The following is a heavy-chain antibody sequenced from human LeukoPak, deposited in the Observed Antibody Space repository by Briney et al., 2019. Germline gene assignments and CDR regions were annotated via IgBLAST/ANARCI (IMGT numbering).Heavy chain of an antibody. V-gene: IGHV4-61*02. CDR2: IYASGST. Sequence: SETLSLTCTVSGGSISSSSYYWSWTRQPAGKGLEWIGRIYASGSTNYNPSLKSRVTISVDTSKNQFSLKLSSVTAADTAVYYCAREDGSGSYCDYWGQGTLVTVSS. J-gene: IGHJ4*02. CDR3: AREDGSGSYCDY. D-gene: IGHD3-10*01. CDR1: GGSISSSSYY.